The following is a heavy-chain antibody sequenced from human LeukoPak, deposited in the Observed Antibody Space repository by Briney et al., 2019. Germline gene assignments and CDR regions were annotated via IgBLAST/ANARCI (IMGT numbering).Heavy chain of an antibody. CDR3: ARASWNHNWFDP. D-gene: IGHD1-1*01. CDR1: GYTFTSYD. V-gene: IGHV1-8*03. CDR2: MNPNSGNT. J-gene: IGHJ5*02. Sequence: ASVKVSCKASGYTFTSYDINWVRQATGQGLEWMGWMNPNSGNTGYAQKFQGRVTITRNTSISTAYMELSSLRSEDTAVYYCARASWNHNWFDPWGQGTLVTVSS.